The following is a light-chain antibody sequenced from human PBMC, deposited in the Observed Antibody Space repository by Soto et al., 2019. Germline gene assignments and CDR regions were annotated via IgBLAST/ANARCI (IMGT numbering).Light chain of an antibody. V-gene: IGKV1-9*01. CDR3: QQLRMYPST. CDR2: AAS. Sequence: IQLTQSPSSLSASVGDRVTSTCRASQDIAIYLAWYQQKPGEAPKLLIYAASTLYGGVPSRFSGSGSGTDFALTITSLQAEDFATYYCQQLRMYPSTFGGGTKADIK. J-gene: IGKJ4*01. CDR1: QDIAIY.